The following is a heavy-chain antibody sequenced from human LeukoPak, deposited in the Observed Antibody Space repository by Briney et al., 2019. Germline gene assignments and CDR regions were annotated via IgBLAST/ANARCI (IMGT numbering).Heavy chain of an antibody. D-gene: IGHD1-1*01. V-gene: IGHV4-39*07. J-gene: IGHJ6*04. CDR3: AREAGSGSQMDV. CDR1: GGSISSSNYY. CDR2: IYYSGST. Sequence: PSETLSLTCTVSGGSISSSNYYWGWIRQPPGKGLEWIGSIYYSGSTYYSPSLKSRVTISVDTSKNQFSLKLSSVTAADTAVYYCAREAGSGSQMDVWGKGTTVTISS.